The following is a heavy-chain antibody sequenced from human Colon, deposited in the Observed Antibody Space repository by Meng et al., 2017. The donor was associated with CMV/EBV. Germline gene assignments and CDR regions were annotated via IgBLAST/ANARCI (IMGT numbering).Heavy chain of an antibody. CDR1: GDRVSSNGAA. D-gene: IGHD6-19*01. CDR3: ARGGKYTSGSYFDP. CDR2: TYYRSQWYN. J-gene: IGHJ5*02. V-gene: IGHV6-1*02. Sequence: LQFPQSGPGPLNPPQPLPLTCATPGDRVSSNGAAWNWISQSPSRGLEWLGRTYYRSQWYNEYAVSVRSRITINPDTAKNQFSLQLNSVTPEDTAVYYCARGGKYTSGSYFDPWGQGTLVTVSS.